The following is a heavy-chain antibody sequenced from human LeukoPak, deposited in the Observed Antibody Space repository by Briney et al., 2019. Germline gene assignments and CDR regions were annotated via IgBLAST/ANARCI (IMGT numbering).Heavy chain of an antibody. CDR1: GVSISSYY. J-gene: IGHJ4*02. V-gene: IGHV4-4*07. CDR3: ASNYYDSSGYLRLLDY. D-gene: IGHD3-22*01. CDR2: IYPSGGT. Sequence: SETLSLTCTVSGVSISSYYWGWIRQPAGKGLEWIGRIYPSGGTNYNPSLKSRVTLSVDTSKNQFSLRLSSVTAADTAVYYCASNYYDSSGYLRLLDYWGQGTLVTVSS.